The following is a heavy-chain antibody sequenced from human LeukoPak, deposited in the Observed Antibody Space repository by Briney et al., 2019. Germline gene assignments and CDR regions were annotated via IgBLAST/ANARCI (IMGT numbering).Heavy chain of an antibody. CDR2: MNPNSGNT. CDR3: ASGPMVRGVIGY. J-gene: IGHJ4*02. Sequence: GASVKVSCKASGYTFTSYDINWVRQATGQGLEWMGWMNPNSGNTGYAQKFQGRVTMTRNTSISTAYTELSSLRSEDAAVYYCASGPMVRGVIGYWGQGTLVTVSS. CDR1: GYTFTSYD. D-gene: IGHD3-10*01. V-gene: IGHV1-8*01.